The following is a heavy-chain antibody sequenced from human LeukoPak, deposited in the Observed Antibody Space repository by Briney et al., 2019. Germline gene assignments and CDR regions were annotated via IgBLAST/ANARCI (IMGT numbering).Heavy chain of an antibody. V-gene: IGHV1-2*02. J-gene: IGHJ4*02. Sequence: ASVKVSCKASGYTFTGYNIHWVRQAPGQGLEWMGWINPNSGDTNYAQKFQGRVTMTRDTSISTAYMELSRLASDDTGVYYCARGNGDYPDYWGQGTLVTVST. D-gene: IGHD4-17*01. CDR3: ARGNGDYPDY. CDR2: INPNSGDT. CDR1: GYTFTGYN.